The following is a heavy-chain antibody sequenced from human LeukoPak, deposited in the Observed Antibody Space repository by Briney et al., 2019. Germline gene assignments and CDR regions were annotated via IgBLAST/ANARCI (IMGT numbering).Heavy chain of an antibody. CDR3: ARGPESGGAGFDI. CDR1: GGSINSNSYY. CDR2: IYYSGST. V-gene: IGHV4-39*07. D-gene: IGHD2-15*01. Sequence: KASETLSLTCTVSGGSINSNSYYWGWIRQPPGKGLEWIGSIYYSGSTYYNPSLKSRVTISVDTSKNQFSLRLSSVTAADTAVYYCARGPESGGAGFDIWGQGTMVTVSS. J-gene: IGHJ3*02.